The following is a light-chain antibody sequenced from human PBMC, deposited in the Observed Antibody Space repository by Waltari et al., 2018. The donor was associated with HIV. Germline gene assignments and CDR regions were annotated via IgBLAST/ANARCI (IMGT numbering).Light chain of an antibody. CDR1: SLDVGLYHS. CDR2: EVT. V-gene: IGLV2-14*01. J-gene: IGLJ3*02. CDR3: ASYINSASPV. Sequence: QSALTQPASVSGSPGQSITISCTGTSLDVGLYHSVSWYQHHPGKAPRVLISEVTNRPSGIANRFSGSKSGNTAFLTISGLQAEDEADYFCASYINSASPVFGGGTKLTVL.